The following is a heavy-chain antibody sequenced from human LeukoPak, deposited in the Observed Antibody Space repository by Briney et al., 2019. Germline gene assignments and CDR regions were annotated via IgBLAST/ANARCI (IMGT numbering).Heavy chain of an antibody. CDR1: GFTFSGYW. D-gene: IGHD7-27*01. V-gene: IGHV3-74*01. J-gene: IGHJ4*02. Sequence: GGSLRLSCEVSGFTFSGYWMYWVRQAPGKGLVWVSVIKNDGRSTIYADAVRGRFTISRDNAKNMLYLQMSSLTAEDTAIYYCVRADWGADSWGQGTQVTVSS. CDR2: IKNDGRST. CDR3: VRADWGADS.